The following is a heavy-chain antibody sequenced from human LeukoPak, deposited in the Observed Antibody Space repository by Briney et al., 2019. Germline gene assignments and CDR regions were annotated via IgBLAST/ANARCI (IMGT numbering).Heavy chain of an antibody. J-gene: IGHJ4*02. Sequence: SETLSLTCTASGGSISSYYWSWIRRPPGKGLEWIGYIYYSGSTNYNPSLKSRVTISVDRSKNQFSLKLSSVTAADTAVYYCARFGHYYDSSGLDYWGQGTLVTVSS. V-gene: IGHV4-59*12. CDR1: GGSISSYY. CDR2: IYYSGST. D-gene: IGHD3-22*01. CDR3: ARFGHYYDSSGLDY.